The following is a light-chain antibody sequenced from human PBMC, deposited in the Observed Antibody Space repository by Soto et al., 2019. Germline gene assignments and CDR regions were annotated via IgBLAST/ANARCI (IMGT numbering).Light chain of an antibody. CDR2: GAS. Sequence: EIVLTQSPATLSLSPGERVTLSCRACQSVSSSLAWYQQKPGQAPRLLIYGASTRATGIPARFSGSGSGTECTLTISSLQSEDFAVYYCQQYNNWPRTFGGGTKVDIK. CDR1: QSVSSS. CDR3: QQYNNWPRT. J-gene: IGKJ4*01. V-gene: IGKV3-15*01.